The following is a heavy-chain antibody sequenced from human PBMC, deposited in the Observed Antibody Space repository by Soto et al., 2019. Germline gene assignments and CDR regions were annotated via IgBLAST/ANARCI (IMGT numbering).Heavy chain of an antibody. Sequence: QVQLVESGGGVVQPGRSLRLSCAASGFPFSSSGMHWVREAPGKGLEWVAVISYDGSNKYYADSVKGRLTSSRDNSASPLYLQMNSLRREDTALYYCVGGQEYFDYRGQGTLVTVSP. D-gene: IGHD3-10*01. V-gene: IGHV3-30*03. CDR2: ISYDGSNK. CDR1: GFPFSSSG. CDR3: VGGQEYFDY. J-gene: IGHJ4*02.